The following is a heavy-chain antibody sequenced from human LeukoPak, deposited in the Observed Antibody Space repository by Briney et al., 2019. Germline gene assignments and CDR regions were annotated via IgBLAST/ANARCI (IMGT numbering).Heavy chain of an antibody. D-gene: IGHD6-13*01. CDR1: GFTFSSYA. V-gene: IGHV3-64*01. CDR2: ISSNGGST. Sequence: PGGSLRLSCAASGFTFSSYAMHWVRQAPGKGLEYVSAISSNGGSTYYANSVKGRFTISRDNSKNTLYLQMGSLRAEDMAVYYCARAGSSWYYFDYWGQGTLVTVSS. CDR3: ARAGSSWYYFDY. J-gene: IGHJ4*02.